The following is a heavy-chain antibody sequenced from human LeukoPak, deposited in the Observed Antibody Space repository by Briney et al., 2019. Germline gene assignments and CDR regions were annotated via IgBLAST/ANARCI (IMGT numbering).Heavy chain of an antibody. CDR3: AKDWNILTGRNCFDP. Sequence: GASVKVSCKASGYTFNNYGISWVRQAPGQGLEWMGWVSSYNGDTNYAQKFYGRGTMSTDTSTSTAYMDLRSLIFDDTAIYYCAKDWNILTGRNCFDPWGQGTLVTVSS. D-gene: IGHD3-9*01. J-gene: IGHJ5*02. CDR1: GYTFNNYG. V-gene: IGHV1-18*01. CDR2: VSSYNGDT.